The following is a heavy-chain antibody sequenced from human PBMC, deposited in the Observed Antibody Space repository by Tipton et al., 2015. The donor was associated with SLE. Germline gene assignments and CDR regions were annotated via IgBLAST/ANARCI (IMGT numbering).Heavy chain of an antibody. Sequence: TLSLTCTVSGGSISSYYWSWIRQPPGKGLEWIGHIYATGITNYNPSLKSRVTISVDTSKNQFSLKLSSVTAADTAVYYCARDKNGDYYDYWGQGTLVTVSS. D-gene: IGHD4-17*01. CDR1: GGSISSYY. CDR3: ARDKNGDYYDY. J-gene: IGHJ4*02. V-gene: IGHV4-4*08. CDR2: IYATGIT.